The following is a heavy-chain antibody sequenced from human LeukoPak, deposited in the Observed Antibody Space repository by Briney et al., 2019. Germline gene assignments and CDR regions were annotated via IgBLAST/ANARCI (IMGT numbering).Heavy chain of an antibody. J-gene: IGHJ4*02. D-gene: IGHD3-16*01. Sequence: GGSLRLSCAASEFSVGSNYMTWVRQAPGKGLEWVSLIYSGGSTYYADSVKGRFTISRDNSKNTLYLQMNSLRAEDTAVYYCAKDSGGSWQQNFDYWGQGTLVTVSS. CDR2: IYSGGST. V-gene: IGHV3-66*01. CDR3: AKDSGGSWQQNFDY. CDR1: EFSVGSNY.